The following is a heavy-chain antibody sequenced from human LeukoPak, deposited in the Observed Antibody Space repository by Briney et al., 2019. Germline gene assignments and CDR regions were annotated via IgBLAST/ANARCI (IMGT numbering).Heavy chain of an antibody. Sequence: SETLSLTCAVYGGSFSGYYWSWIRQPPGKGLEWIGEINHSGSTNYNPSLKSRVTISVDTSKNQFSLKLSSVTAADTAVYYCARDWNYDFWSGYGDYYMDVWGKGTTVTVSS. CDR3: ARDWNYDFWSGYGDYYMDV. D-gene: IGHD3-3*01. V-gene: IGHV4-34*01. CDR1: GGSFSGYY. J-gene: IGHJ6*03. CDR2: INHSGST.